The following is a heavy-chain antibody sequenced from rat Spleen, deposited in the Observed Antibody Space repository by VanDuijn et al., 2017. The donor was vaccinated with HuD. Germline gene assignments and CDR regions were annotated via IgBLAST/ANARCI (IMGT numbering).Heavy chain of an antibody. CDR2: ISYGDSSGHSST. D-gene: IGHD1-9*01. CDR1: GFTFSDYG. CDR3: ARRHYGYTDYFDY. V-gene: IGHV5-29*01. Sequence: EVQLVESGGGLVQPGRSLKLSCAASGFTFSDYGVAWVRQAPTKGLEWVETISYGDSSGHSSTYYRDSVKGRFTISRDNAKSTLSLQMDRLRSEDTSTYYCARRHYGYTDYFDYWGQGVMVTVSS. J-gene: IGHJ2*01.